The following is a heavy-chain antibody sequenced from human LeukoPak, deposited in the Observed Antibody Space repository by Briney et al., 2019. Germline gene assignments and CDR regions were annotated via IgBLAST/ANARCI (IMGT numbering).Heavy chain of an antibody. CDR2: IYHDGST. D-gene: IGHD4-17*01. V-gene: IGHV4-38-2*02. CDR1: GFSISSAYY. CDR3: ARQNLGEYGSLGY. Sequence: SETLSLTCTVSGFSISSAYYWAWIRQSPGKGLEWIGNIYHDGSTYYNSSLKSRIIVSVDTSKNQFSLKLSSVTAADTAVYYCARQNLGEYGSLGYWGQGTLVTVSS. J-gene: IGHJ4*02.